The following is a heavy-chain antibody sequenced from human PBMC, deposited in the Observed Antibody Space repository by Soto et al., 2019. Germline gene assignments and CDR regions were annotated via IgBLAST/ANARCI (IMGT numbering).Heavy chain of an antibody. V-gene: IGHV3-74*01. CDR3: WRGGLEPFNH. J-gene: IGHJ4*02. CDR1: GFTFGNYC. D-gene: IGHD1-1*01. Sequence: GGSLRLSCAASGFTFGNYCMHWVRQAPGKGLVWVSRISDYGSINYEDSVEDRCIITSNDARSELQLQQNDLKGEETTAEYCWRGGLEPFNHWGQGALVTVS. CDR2: ISDYGSI.